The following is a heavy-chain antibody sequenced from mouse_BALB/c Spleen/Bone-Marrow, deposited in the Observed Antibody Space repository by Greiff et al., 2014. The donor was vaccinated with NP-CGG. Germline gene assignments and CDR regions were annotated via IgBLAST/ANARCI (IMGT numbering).Heavy chain of an antibody. CDR2: IWSGGGT. CDR1: GFSLTSYG. V-gene: IGHV2-2*02. D-gene: IGHD1-3*01. J-gene: IGHJ3*01. CDR3: ARESFAY. Sequence: VQLQESGPGLVQPSQSLSITCTVSGFSLTSYGVHWVRQSPGKGLEWLGVIWSGGGTDYNAAFISRLSISKDNSKSQVFFKMNSLQANDTAIYYCARESFAYWGQGTLVTVSA.